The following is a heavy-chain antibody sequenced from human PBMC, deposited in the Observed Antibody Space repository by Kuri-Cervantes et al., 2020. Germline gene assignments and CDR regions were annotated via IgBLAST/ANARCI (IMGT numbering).Heavy chain of an antibody. V-gene: IGHV4-4*02. D-gene: IGHD6-19*01. Sequence: AETLSLTCAVSGGSISSSNWWSWVRQPPGKGREWIGEIYHSGSTNYNPSLKSRVTISVDKSKNQFTLKLSSVTAADTAVYYCAREIMAVAGNAPWGQGTTVTVSS. CDR2: IYHSGST. CDR1: GGSISSSNW. CDR3: AREIMAVAGNAP. J-gene: IGHJ6*02.